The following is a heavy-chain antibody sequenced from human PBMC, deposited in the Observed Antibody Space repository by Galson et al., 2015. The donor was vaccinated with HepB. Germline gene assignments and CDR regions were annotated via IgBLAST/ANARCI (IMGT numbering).Heavy chain of an antibody. J-gene: IGHJ4*02. CDR1: GFTFSSYA. D-gene: IGHD3-3*01. CDR3: AKGRVSGFGVVTPVDY. CDR2: ISGSGGST. V-gene: IGHV3-23*01. Sequence: SLRLSCAASGFTFSSYAMSWVRQAPGKGLEWVSAISGSGGSTYYADSVKGRFTISRDNSKNTLYLQMNSLRAEDTAVYYCAKGRVSGFGVVTPVDYWGQGTLVTVSS.